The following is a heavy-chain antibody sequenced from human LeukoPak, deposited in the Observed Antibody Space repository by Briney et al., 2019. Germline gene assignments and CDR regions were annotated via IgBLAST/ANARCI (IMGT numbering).Heavy chain of an antibody. V-gene: IGHV3-30*18. CDR3: AKSFGVLDQTASFDY. D-gene: IGHD3-3*01. Sequence: PGGSLRLSCAASGFTFSDYVMHWVRQAPGKGLEWVAVISYDGSNKYYADSVKGRFTISRDNSKNTLYLQMNSLRAEDTAVYYCAKSFGVLDQTASFDYWGQGTLVTVSS. CDR1: GFTFSDYV. CDR2: ISYDGSNK. J-gene: IGHJ4*02.